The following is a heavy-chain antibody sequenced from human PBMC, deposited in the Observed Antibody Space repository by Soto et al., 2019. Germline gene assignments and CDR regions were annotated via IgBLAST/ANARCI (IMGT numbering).Heavy chain of an antibody. J-gene: IGHJ1*01. CDR2: ISGSGGST. CDR1: GFTFSSYA. V-gene: IGHV3-23*01. D-gene: IGHD6-19*01. Sequence: EVQLLESGGGLVQPGGSLRLSCAASGFTFSSYAMSWVRQAPGKGLEWVSAISGSGGSTYYADSVKGRFTISRDNSKNTLYLQMNSLRAEDTAVYYCEKGGGYSSGWYAEYFQHWGQGTLVTVSS. CDR3: EKGGGYSSGWYAEYFQH.